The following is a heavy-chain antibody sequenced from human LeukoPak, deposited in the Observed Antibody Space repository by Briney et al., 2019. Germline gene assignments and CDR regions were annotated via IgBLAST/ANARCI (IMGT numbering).Heavy chain of an antibody. CDR2: ISSSSSYI. V-gene: IGHV3-21*01. J-gene: IGHJ4*02. CDR3: ARGPGSGSLDY. D-gene: IGHD1-26*01. Sequence: GWSLPLSCAASRFTFSSYSMNWVRQAPGQGREWVSSISSSSSYIYYADSAKGRFTISRDNAKTSLYLQMNSLRAEDAAVYYCARGPGSGSLDYWGQGTLVTVSS. CDR1: RFTFSSYS.